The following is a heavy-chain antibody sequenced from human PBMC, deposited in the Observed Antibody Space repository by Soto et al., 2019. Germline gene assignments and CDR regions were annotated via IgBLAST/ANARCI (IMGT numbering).Heavy chain of an antibody. V-gene: IGHV1-8*01. CDR3: AREGLYGSIQDTTCDI. J-gene: IGHJ3*02. CDR2: MNPNSGNT. Sequence: QGQLVQSGAEVKRSGASVRISCKASGYTFNRHDINWVRQATGQGPEWIGWMNPNSGNTGYAQKFQGRVTMTRESSITTAYMDLSSLTSEDTAIYYCAREGLYGSIQDTTCDIWGKGTMVSVSS. D-gene: IGHD2-2*01. CDR1: GYTFNRHD.